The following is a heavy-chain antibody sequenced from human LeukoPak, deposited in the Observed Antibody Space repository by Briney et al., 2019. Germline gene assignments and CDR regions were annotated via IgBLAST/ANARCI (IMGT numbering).Heavy chain of an antibody. D-gene: IGHD6-19*01. Sequence: GRSLRLSCAASGFTVSSNYMSWVRQAPGKGLEWVSVIYSGGSTYYADSVKGRFTISRDNSKNTLYLQMNSLRAEDTAVYYCARDGSGIAVFDYWGQGTLVTVSS. CDR2: IYSGGST. CDR3: ARDGSGIAVFDY. V-gene: IGHV3-53*01. J-gene: IGHJ4*02. CDR1: GFTVSSNY.